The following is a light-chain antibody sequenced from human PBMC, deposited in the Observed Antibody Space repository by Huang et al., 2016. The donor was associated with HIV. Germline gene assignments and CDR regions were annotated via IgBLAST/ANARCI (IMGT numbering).Light chain of an antibody. V-gene: IGKV1-5*03. Sequence: DIQMTQSPSTLSASVGDRVTITCRASPNIHTWLAWYQQKPGKAPNLLIYRSSSLQIGVPSRFTGSGSGTEFTLTITSLQPDDLGTYYCQQYNTYLYTFGQGTKLEI. CDR2: RSS. CDR1: PNIHTW. CDR3: QQYNTYLYT. J-gene: IGKJ2*01.